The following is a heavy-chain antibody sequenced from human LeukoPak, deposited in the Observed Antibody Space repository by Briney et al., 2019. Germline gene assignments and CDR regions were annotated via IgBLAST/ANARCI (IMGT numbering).Heavy chain of an antibody. CDR2: INPNSGGT. CDR1: GYTFTGYY. Sequence: ASVKVSCKASGYTFTGYYMHWVRQAPGQGLEWMGWINPNSGGTNYAQKFRGRVTMTRDTSISTAYMELSRLRSDDTAVYYCARAQGFVVVVAATHYYYGVDVWGQGTTVTVSS. CDR3: ARAQGFVVVVAATHYYYGVDV. J-gene: IGHJ6*02. V-gene: IGHV1-2*02. D-gene: IGHD2-15*01.